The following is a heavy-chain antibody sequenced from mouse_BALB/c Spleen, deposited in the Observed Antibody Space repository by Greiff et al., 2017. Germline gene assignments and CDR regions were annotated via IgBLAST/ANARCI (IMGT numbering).Heavy chain of an antibody. Sequence: EVKLVDSGGGLVKPGGSLKLSCAASGFTFSDYYMYWVRQTPEKRLEWVATISDGGSYTYYPDSVKGRFTISRDNAKNNLYLQMSSLKSEDTAMYDGAREGAGTYAMDYWGQGTAVTVSS. V-gene: IGHV5-4*02. D-gene: IGHD4-1*01. CDR3: AREGAGTYAMDY. CDR2: ISDGGSYT. J-gene: IGHJ4*01. CDR1: GFTFSDYY.